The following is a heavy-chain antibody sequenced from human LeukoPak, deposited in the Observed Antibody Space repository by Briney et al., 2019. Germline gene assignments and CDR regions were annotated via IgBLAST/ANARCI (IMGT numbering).Heavy chain of an antibody. J-gene: IGHJ3*02. CDR2: IQYDASNK. V-gene: IGHV3-30*02. Sequence: GGSLRLSCAASGFTFSSYGMHWVRQAPGKGLEWVAFIQYDASNKYYADSVKGRFTISRDNAKNSLYLQMNSLRAEDTAVYYCARGSIRDSINSLAFDIWGQGTMVTVSS. D-gene: IGHD3-22*01. CDR3: ARGSIRDSINSLAFDI. CDR1: GFTFSSYG.